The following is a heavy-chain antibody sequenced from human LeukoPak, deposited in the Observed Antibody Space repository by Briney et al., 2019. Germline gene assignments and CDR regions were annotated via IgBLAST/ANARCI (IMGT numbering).Heavy chain of an antibody. Sequence: ASVKVSCKASGGTFSSYAISWVRQAPGQGLEWMGSIIPILGIANYAQKFQGRVTITADKSTSTAYMELSSLRSEDTAVYYCARDYYDSLDYWGQGTLVTVSS. J-gene: IGHJ4*02. V-gene: IGHV1-69*04. CDR1: GGTFSSYA. CDR2: IIPILGIA. CDR3: ARDYYDSLDY. D-gene: IGHD3-22*01.